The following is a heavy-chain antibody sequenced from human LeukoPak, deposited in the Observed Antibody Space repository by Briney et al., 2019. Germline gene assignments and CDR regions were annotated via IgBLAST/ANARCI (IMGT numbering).Heavy chain of an antibody. J-gene: IGHJ6*02. CDR2: INHSGST. V-gene: IGHV4-34*01. Sequence: SETLSLTCAVYGGSFSGYYWSWIRQPSGKGLEWIGEINHSGSTNYNPSLKSRVTISVDTSKNQFSLKLSSVTAADTAVYYCARLVAATDGMDVWGQGTTVTVSS. CDR3: ARLVAATDGMDV. D-gene: IGHD2-15*01. CDR1: GGSFSGYY.